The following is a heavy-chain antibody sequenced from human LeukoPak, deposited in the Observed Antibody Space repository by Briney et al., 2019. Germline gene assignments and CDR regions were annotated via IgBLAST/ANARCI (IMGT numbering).Heavy chain of an antibody. Sequence: GGSLRLSCSASGFTFSSSWMTWVRQAPGKGLEWVANIKQDGSEQYTADSLKGRFTISRDNDKKLLFLQMNSLRVDDTAVYYCARVGPPYYYYYMDAWATGPRSPSP. CDR3: ARVGPPYYYYYMDA. J-gene: IGHJ6*03. CDR1: GFTFSSSW. V-gene: IGHV3-7*01. CDR2: IKQDGSEQ.